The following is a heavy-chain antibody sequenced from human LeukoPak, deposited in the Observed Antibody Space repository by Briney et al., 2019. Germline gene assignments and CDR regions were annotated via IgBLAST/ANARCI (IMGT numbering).Heavy chain of an antibody. J-gene: IGHJ4*02. CDR3: ARFVVVTAGDY. CDR1: GFTFTNHW. CDR2: INQDGSEK. V-gene: IGHV3-7*01. D-gene: IGHD2-21*02. Sequence: GGSLRLSCAASGFTFTNHWMSWVRQAPGKGLEWVANINQDGSEKFYVDSVKGRFTISRDNAKNTLYLQMNSLRAEDTAIYYCARFVVVTAGDYWGQGTLVTVSS.